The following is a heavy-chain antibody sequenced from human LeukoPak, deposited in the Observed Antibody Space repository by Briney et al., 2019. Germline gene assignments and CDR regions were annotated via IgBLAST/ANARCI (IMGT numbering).Heavy chain of an antibody. CDR2: INHSGRT. CDR3: ARPLGYCSDSRCPQSWFDP. D-gene: IGHD2-15*01. V-gene: IGHV4-34*01. Sequence: SETLSLTCAFYGGSFSGYYWTWIRQPPGKGLEWIGEINHSGRTNYNPSLKSRVIISVDTSKNQFSLKVNSVTAADTAVYYCARPLGYCSDSRCPQSWFDPWGQGTLVTVSS. CDR1: GGSFSGYY. J-gene: IGHJ5*02.